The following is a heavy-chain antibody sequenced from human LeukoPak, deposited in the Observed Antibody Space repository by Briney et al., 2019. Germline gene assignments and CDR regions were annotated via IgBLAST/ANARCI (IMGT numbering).Heavy chain of an antibody. CDR2: MNPNSGNT. V-gene: IGHV1-8*01. Sequence: ASVKVSCKASGYTFTSYDINWVRQATGQGLEWMGWMNPNSGNTGYAQKFQGRVTMTRNTSISTAYMELSSLRSEDTAVYYCARVWRGSYNNWFDPWGQGTLVTVSS. CDR1: GYTFTSYD. D-gene: IGHD1-26*01. J-gene: IGHJ5*02. CDR3: ARVWRGSYNNWFDP.